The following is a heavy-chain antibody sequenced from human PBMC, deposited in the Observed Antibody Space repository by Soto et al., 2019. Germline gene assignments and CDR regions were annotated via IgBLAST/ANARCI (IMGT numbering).Heavy chain of an antibody. CDR3: TRDASRDRSARGWFDP. D-gene: IGHD6-25*01. Sequence: GGSLRLSCAASGFTFRSFTMNWVRQAPGKGLEWVSTISSNSAYIYYTDALRGRFTISRDNAKNSLHLQMNSLRAGDTAVYYCTRDASRDRSARGWFDPWGPGTLVTVSS. V-gene: IGHV3-21*01. CDR2: ISSNSAYI. CDR1: GFTFRSFT. J-gene: IGHJ5*02.